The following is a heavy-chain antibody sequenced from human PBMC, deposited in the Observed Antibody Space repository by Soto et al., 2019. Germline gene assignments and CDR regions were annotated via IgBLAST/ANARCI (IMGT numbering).Heavy chain of an antibody. J-gene: IGHJ4*02. Sequence: KSSETLSLTCTVSGGSISSYYWSWIRQPPGKGLEWIGYIYYSGSTNYNPSLKSRVTISVDTSKNQFSLKLSSVTAADTAVYYCARAGNYYDSSGYYYVFDYWGQGTLVTVSS. V-gene: IGHV4-59*01. CDR2: IYYSGST. CDR3: ARAGNYYDSSGYYYVFDY. D-gene: IGHD3-22*01. CDR1: GGSISSYY.